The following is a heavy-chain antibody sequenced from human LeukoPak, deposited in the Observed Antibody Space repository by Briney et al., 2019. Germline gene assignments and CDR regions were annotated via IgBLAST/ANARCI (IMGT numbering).Heavy chain of an antibody. CDR2: IWYDGSNR. CDR3: ARGKREVLNTRVFDY. CDR1: GFSFSTSW. Sequence: GGSLRLSCAASGFSFSTSWMAWVRQAPGKGLEWVAVIWYDGSNRYYADSVKGRFTISRDNSKNTLYLQLNSLRAEDTAVYYCARGKREVLNTRVFDYWGQGTLVTVSS. D-gene: IGHD1-26*01. V-gene: IGHV3-33*08. J-gene: IGHJ4*02.